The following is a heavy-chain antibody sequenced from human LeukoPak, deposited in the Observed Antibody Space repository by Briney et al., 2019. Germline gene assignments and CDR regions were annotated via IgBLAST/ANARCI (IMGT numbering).Heavy chain of an antibody. CDR2: ISAYNGNT. CDR3: ARQVDTSMALPDY. V-gene: IGHV1-18*01. J-gene: IGHJ4*02. Sequence: ASVKVSCKASGYTFTSYGISWVRQAPGQGLEWMGWISAYNGNTNSAQKVQGRVTLTTDTSTSTAHMELRSLRSDDTAVYYCARQVDTSMALPDYWGQGTLVTVSS. D-gene: IGHD5-18*01. CDR1: GYTFTSYG.